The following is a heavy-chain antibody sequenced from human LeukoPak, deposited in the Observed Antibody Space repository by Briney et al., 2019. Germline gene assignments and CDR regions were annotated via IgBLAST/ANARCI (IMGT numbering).Heavy chain of an antibody. Sequence: GASVKVSYKASGYTFTGYYMHWVRQAPGQGLEWMGRINPNSGGTNYAQKFQGRVTMTRDTSISTAYMELSRLRSDDTAVYYCAINPTTGTTTPFDYWGQGTLVTVSS. D-gene: IGHD1-1*01. CDR3: AINPTTGTTTPFDY. V-gene: IGHV1-2*06. J-gene: IGHJ4*02. CDR2: INPNSGGT. CDR1: GYTFTGYY.